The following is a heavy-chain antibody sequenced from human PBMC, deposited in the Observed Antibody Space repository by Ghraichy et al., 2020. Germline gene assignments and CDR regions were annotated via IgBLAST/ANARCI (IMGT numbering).Heavy chain of an antibody. CDR3: ARNYTVTRNSFNHYAMDV. V-gene: IGHV1-18*01. D-gene: IGHD4-17*01. J-gene: IGHJ6*02. CDR1: GYIFTDYG. Sequence: ASVKGSCRSSGYIFTDYGINWVRQAPGQGLEWMGWISIHDGITNYAQKFQGRVSMTTEPSTSTAHLELRSLRSDDTGVYYCARNYTVTRNSFNHYAMDVWGQGTTVTVSS. CDR2: ISIHDGIT.